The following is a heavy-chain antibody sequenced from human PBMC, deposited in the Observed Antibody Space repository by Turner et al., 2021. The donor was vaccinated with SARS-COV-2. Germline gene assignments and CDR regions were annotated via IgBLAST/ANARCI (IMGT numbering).Heavy chain of an antibody. V-gene: IGHV4-34*01. D-gene: IGHD6-13*01. CDR2: INYSGNS. CDR1: GGAFSGYY. CDR3: ARGHIVGSSWYYFEN. J-gene: IGHJ4*02. Sequence: QVQLQQWGAGVLKTSETLSLTCAVNGGAFSGYYWSWIRQPPGKGLEWIGQINYSGNSNHNPSLKSRVTISEDTTKKQVSLNLRSVTAADTAVYYCARGHIVGSSWYYFENWGRGTLVTVSS.